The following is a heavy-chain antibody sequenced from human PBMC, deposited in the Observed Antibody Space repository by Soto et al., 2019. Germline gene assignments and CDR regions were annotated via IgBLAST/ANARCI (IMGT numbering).Heavy chain of an antibody. D-gene: IGHD3-10*01. J-gene: IGHJ6*02. Sequence: ASETLSLTCTVSGGSMSSYYWSWIRQPPGKGLEWIGYIYYSGSINYNPSLKSRVTMSVDMPKNQFSLKLSSVTAADTAVYYCARRGYGPGFPYYYGMDVWGQGTTVTSP. CDR3: ARRGYGPGFPYYYGMDV. CDR1: GGSMSSYY. V-gene: IGHV4-59*01. CDR2: IYYSGSI.